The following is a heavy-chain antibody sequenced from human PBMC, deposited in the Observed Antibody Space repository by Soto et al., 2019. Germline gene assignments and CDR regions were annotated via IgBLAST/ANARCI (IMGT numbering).Heavy chain of an antibody. CDR2: FSYVRGT. Sequence: SETLSLTCTVSGGSISSGGYYWSWIRQPPGKGLEWIGYFSYVRGTNNSPSLKSRATISGDTSKNQLSLNLSSVTSADTAVYYCARHFRDAYMALAFWGQGTLVTVSS. CDR1: GGSISSGGYY. J-gene: IGHJ4*02. V-gene: IGHV4-61*08. D-gene: IGHD3-3*02. CDR3: ARHFRDAYMALAF.